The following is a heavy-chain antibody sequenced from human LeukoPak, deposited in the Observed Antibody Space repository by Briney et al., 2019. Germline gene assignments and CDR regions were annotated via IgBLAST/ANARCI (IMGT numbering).Heavy chain of an antibody. CDR1: GYTFTGYY. CDR3: APGGNYYGSGSYYALDY. J-gene: IGHJ4*02. CDR2: ITPNSGGT. V-gene: IGHV1-2*02. Sequence: ASVKVSCKASGYTFTGYYMHWVRQAPGQGLEWMGWITPNSGGTNYAQKFQGRVTMTRDTSISTAYMELTRLRSDDTAVYYCAPGGNYYGSGSYYALDYWGQGTLVTVSS. D-gene: IGHD3-10*01.